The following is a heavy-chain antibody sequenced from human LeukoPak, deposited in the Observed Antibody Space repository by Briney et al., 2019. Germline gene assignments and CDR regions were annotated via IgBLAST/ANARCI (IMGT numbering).Heavy chain of an antibody. CDR2: IKQDGSVK. V-gene: IGHV3-7*01. J-gene: IGHJ4*02. CDR1: GFIFRNYW. D-gene: IGHD6-6*01. CDR3: VRIGYSSSSFDY. Sequence: GGSLRLSCAASGFIFRNYWMTWVRQAPGKGLEWVANIKQDGSVKYYVDSVKGRFTISRDNTKNSVFLQMNSLRDGDTAVYYCVRIGYSSSSFDYWGQGTLVSVSS.